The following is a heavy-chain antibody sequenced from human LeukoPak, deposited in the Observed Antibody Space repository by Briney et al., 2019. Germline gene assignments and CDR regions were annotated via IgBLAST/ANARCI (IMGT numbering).Heavy chain of an antibody. CDR3: ARWRVMVRGVIIPWYFDL. D-gene: IGHD3-10*01. CDR1: GFTFSSYS. CDR2: VSSSSSYI. V-gene: IGHV3-21*01. Sequence: GGSLRLSCAASGFTFSSYSMNWVRQAPGKGLEWVSSVSSSSSYIYYADSVKGRFTISRDNAKNSLYLQMNSLRAEDTAVYYCARWRVMVRGVIIPWYFDLWGRGTLVTVSS. J-gene: IGHJ2*01.